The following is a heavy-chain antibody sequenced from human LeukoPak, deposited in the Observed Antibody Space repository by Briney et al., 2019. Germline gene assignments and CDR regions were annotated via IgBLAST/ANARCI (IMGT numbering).Heavy chain of an antibody. V-gene: IGHV4-59*08. CDR3: ASLAVAGSYDAFDI. J-gene: IGHJ3*02. CDR2: IYYSGST. D-gene: IGHD6-19*01. CDR1: GGSISSYY. Sequence: SETLSLTCTVSGGSISSYYWSWIRQPPGKGLEWIGYIYYSGSTNYNPSLKSRVTISVDTSKSQFSLKLSSVTAADTAVYYCASLAVAGSYDAFDIWGQGTMVTVSS.